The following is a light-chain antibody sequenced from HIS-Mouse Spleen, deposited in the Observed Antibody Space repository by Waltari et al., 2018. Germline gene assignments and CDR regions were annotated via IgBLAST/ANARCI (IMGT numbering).Light chain of an antibody. V-gene: IGKV3-20*01. J-gene: IGKJ2*01. CDR1: QSVSSSY. Sequence: EIVLTQSPGTLSLSPGERATLSCRASQSVSSSYLAWYQRKPGQAPRLLIYGASSRAPGIPDRFSGSGSGTDFTLTISRLEPEDFAVYYCQQYGSSPRTFGQGTKLEIK. CDR2: GAS. CDR3: QQYGSSPRT.